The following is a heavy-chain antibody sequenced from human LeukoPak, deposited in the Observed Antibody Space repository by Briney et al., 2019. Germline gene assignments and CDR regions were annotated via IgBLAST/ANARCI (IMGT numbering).Heavy chain of an antibody. V-gene: IGHV1-8*01. CDR1: GNTFTTYD. Sequence: ASVKVSCKASGNTFTTYDINWVRQATGQGLEWMGWMNPNSGNTGYAQKFQGRVTMTRNTSITTVYMELGSLRSEDTAVYYCARAFSSGYHSYDAFDLWGQGTMVTVSS. CDR3: ARAFSSGYHSYDAFDL. CDR2: MNPNSGNT. D-gene: IGHD5-12*01. J-gene: IGHJ3*01.